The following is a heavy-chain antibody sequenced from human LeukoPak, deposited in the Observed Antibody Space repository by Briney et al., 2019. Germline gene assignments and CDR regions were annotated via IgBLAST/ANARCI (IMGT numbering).Heavy chain of an antibody. CDR1: GYTFTGYY. J-gene: IGHJ4*02. V-gene: IGHV1-2*02. CDR3: ARAMDTSMVPDLNY. Sequence: GASVKVSCKASGYTFTGYYIHWVRQAPGEGLEWMGWMNPNNPNTGGTRCAQKFQDRVTMTTDTSINTAYMELSSLRSDDTAIYYCARAMDTSMVPDLNYWGQGTLVSVSS. CDR2: MNPNNPNTGGT. D-gene: IGHD5-18*01.